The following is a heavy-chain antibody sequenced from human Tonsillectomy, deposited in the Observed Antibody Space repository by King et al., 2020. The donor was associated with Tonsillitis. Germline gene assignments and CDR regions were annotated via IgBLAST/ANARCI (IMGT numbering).Heavy chain of an antibody. Sequence: QLVQSGAEVKKPGSSVKVSCKASGGTFSSYAISWVRQAPGQGLEWMGRIIPILGIANYALKFQGRVTITADKSTSTAYMELSSLRSEDTAVYYCARDLRLEYYYDSSGYYYFDYWGQGTLVTVSS. CDR3: ARDLRLEYYYDSSGYYYFDY. V-gene: IGHV1-69*09. D-gene: IGHD3-22*01. CDR1: GGTFSSYA. J-gene: IGHJ4*02. CDR2: IIPILGIA.